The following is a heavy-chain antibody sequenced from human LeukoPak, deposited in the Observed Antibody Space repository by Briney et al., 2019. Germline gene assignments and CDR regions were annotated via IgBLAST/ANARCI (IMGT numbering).Heavy chain of an antibody. Sequence: SETLSLTCTVSGGSISSYYWSWIRQPPGMGLEWIGYIDYSGSTYSNPSLKSRVIISVDTSKNQFSLQLSSVTAADTAVYYCAGGSNYYSAFDYWGQGTLVTVSS. CDR1: GGSISSYY. CDR3: AGGSNYYSAFDY. V-gene: IGHV4-59*01. D-gene: IGHD4-11*01. J-gene: IGHJ4*02. CDR2: IDYSGST.